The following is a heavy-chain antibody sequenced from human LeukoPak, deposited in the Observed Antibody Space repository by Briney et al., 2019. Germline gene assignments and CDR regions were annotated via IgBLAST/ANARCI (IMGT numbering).Heavy chain of an antibody. D-gene: IGHD1-26*01. V-gene: IGHV1-46*01. J-gene: IGHJ4*02. CDR2: ISLSGDST. CDR1: GYSLTQLS. CDR3: ARVGPTGSYYFDF. Sequence: RASVKVSCKVSGYSLTQLSMHWVRQAPGQGLEWMGIISLSGDSTNHAQKFQGRVTMTRDTSTSTVYMELSSLRSDDTAVYYCARVGPTGSYYFDFWGQGTLVTVSS.